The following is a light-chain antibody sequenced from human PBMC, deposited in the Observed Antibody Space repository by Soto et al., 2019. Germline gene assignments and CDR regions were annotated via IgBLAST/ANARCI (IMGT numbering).Light chain of an antibody. Sequence: EVVMTQSPATLSVFPGERVTLSCRASQSVSTSLAWYQQKPGQAPRLLIYSASTRATGTPARFSGSGSGTDFTLTISSLESEDFAVYYCQQYIHGYTFGQGTELEIK. CDR3: QQYIHGYT. CDR1: QSVSTS. CDR2: SAS. J-gene: IGKJ2*01. V-gene: IGKV3-15*01.